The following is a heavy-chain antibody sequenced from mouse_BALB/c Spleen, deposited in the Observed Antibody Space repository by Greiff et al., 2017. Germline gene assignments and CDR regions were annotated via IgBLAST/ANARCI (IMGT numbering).Heavy chain of an antibody. CDR2: INPSTGYT. D-gene: IGHD2-1*01. V-gene: IGHV1-7*01. Sequence: QVQLQQSGAELAKPGASVKMSCKASGYTFTSYWMHWVKQRPGQGLEWIGYINPSTGYTEYNQKFKDKATLTADKSSSTAYMQLSSLTSEDSAVYYCARSGGNYYFDDWGQGTTLTVSS. J-gene: IGHJ2*01. CDR1: GYTFTSYW. CDR3: ARSGGNYYFDD.